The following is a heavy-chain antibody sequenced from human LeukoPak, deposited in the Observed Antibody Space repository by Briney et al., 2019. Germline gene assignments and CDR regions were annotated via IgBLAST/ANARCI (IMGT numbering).Heavy chain of an antibody. CDR3: ARNRSLGIIDY. CDR1: GDSLSSYY. D-gene: IGHD3-16*01. CDR2: IYYSGST. J-gene: IGHJ4*02. V-gene: IGHV4-59*07. Sequence: PSDTVSLPCIVSGDSLSSYYWSWIRQPPGKGLEWIGYIYYSGSTNYNPSLKSRVTISVDASKNHFSLKLSSVTAADTAVYYCARNRSLGIIDYWGQGTLVTVSS.